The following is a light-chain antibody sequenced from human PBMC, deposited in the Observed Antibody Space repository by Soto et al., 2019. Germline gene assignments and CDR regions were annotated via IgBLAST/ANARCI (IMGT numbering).Light chain of an antibody. CDR1: QSCRNN. J-gene: IGKJ5*01. V-gene: IGKV3-15*01. CDR2: YAS. Sequence: EIIMTQSPATLSVSPGERATLSCRASQSCRNNIAWYQQKPGQAPRLLIYYASTRATGIPARFSGSGSGTEFTLTISSLQSEDFALYYCQQYNNWPPITFGQGTRLEIK. CDR3: QQYNNWPPIT.